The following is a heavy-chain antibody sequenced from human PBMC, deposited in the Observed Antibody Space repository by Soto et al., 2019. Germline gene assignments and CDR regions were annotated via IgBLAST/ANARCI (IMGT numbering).Heavy chain of an antibody. CDR1: RVAFGTEG. Sequence: GGCTRLSCTASRVAFGTEGMHWVRQPPGKGLVWVSRISSDGTYTAYADSVKGRFTISRDNAKNTVYLQMNSLRAEDTAVYYCARGPFYSSSWLDYWGRGNLVTVSS. D-gene: IGHD6-13*01. V-gene: IGHV3-74*01. CDR2: ISSDGTYT. CDR3: ARGPFYSSSWLDY. J-gene: IGHJ4*02.